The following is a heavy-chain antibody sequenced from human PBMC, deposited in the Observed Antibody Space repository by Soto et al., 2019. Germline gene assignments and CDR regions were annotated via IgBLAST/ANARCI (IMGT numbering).Heavy chain of an antibody. CDR3: ARGREYSFGYNWFDP. D-gene: IGHD4-4*01. CDR2: INPSEGRT. CDR1: GYPFTSYH. J-gene: IGHJ5*02. V-gene: IGHV1-46*01. Sequence: QVQLVQSGAEVRKPGASVKLSCQTSGYPFTSYHMHWVRQAPGQGLEWMGVINPSEGRTRYSQKFQDRVTMTRDTSTSTVYMELISLRSEDTATYFCARGREYSFGYNWFDPWGQGTLLTVSS.